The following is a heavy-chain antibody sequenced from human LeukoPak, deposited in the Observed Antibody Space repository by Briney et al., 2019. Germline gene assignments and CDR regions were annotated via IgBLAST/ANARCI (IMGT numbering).Heavy chain of an antibody. CDR1: GFTFSSYG. J-gene: IGHJ4*02. CDR2: ISGSGGST. D-gene: IGHD3-10*01. Sequence: GGSLRLSCAASGFTFSSYGMSWVRQAPGKGLEWVSAISGSGGSTYYADSVKGRFTISRDNSKNTLYLQMNSLRAEDTAVYYCAKDNGSGSYYNGFDYWGQGTLVTVSS. V-gene: IGHV3-23*01. CDR3: AKDNGSGSYYNGFDY.